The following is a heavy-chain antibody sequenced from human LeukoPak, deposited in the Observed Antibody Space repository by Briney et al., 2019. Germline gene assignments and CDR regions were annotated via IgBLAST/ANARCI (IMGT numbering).Heavy chain of an antibody. V-gene: IGHV1-8*03. CDR3: ARGRDGYSYEAYYYYMDV. CDR2: MNPNSGNT. CDR1: GYTFTSYD. J-gene: IGHJ6*03. D-gene: IGHD5-18*01. Sequence: ASVKVSCKASGYTFTSYDINWVRQATGQGLEWMGWMNPNSGNTGYAQKFQGRVTITRNTSISTAYMELSSLRSEDTAVYYCARGRDGYSYEAYYYYMDVWGKGTTVTVSS.